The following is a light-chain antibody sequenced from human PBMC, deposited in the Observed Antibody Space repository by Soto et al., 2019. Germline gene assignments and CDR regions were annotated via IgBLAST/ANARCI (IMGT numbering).Light chain of an antibody. CDR2: GTS. Sequence: EIVLTQSPGTLSLSLGERATLSCRASQSVNNNFLAWYQQQPGQAPRLLIYGTSSRATGIPDRFSGSGSGTDFTLTVSRLEAEDFAVYYCHQYGDSPYTFGQGTKLEIK. V-gene: IGKV3-20*01. J-gene: IGKJ2*01. CDR3: HQYGDSPYT. CDR1: QSVNNNF.